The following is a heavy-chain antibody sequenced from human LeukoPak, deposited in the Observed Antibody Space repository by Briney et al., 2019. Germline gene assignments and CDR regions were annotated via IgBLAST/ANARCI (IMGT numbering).Heavy chain of an antibody. J-gene: IGHJ6*03. V-gene: IGHV4-59*01. CDR3: ARAWSPYYYYMDV. CDR1: GGSISSYY. Sequence: SETLSLTCTVSGGSISSYYWSWIRQPPGKGLEWIGYIYYSGSTNYNPSLKSRVTISVDTSKNQFSLKLSSVTAVDTAVYYCARAWSPYYYYMDVWGKGTTVTVSS. CDR2: IYYSGST.